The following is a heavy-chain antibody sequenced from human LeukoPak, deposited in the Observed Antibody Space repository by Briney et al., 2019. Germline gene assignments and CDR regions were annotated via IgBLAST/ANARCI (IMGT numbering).Heavy chain of an antibody. CDR2: ISWNSGSI. CDR3: AKGLVAAVGTYYYGMDV. V-gene: IGHV3-9*01. D-gene: IGHD6-13*01. J-gene: IGHJ6*02. Sequence: PGGSLRLSCAASGFTFDDYAMHWVRQAPGKGLEWVSGISWNSGSIGYADSVKGRFTISRDNAKNSLYLQMNSLRAEDTALYYCAKGLVAAVGTYYYGMDVWGQGTTVTVSS. CDR1: GFTFDDYA.